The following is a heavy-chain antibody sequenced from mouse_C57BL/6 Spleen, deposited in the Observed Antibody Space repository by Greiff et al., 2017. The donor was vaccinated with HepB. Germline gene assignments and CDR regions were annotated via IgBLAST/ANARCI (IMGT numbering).Heavy chain of an antibody. D-gene: IGHD1-1*01. V-gene: IGHV1-39*01. CDR2: INPNYGTT. CDR3: ARCGIYYYGSTGDYFDY. J-gene: IGHJ2*01. Sequence: EVKLLESGPELVKPGASVKISCKASGYSFTDYNMNWVKQSNGKSLEWIGVINPNYGTTSYNQKFKGKATLTVDQSSSTAYMQLNSLTSEDSAVYYCARCGIYYYGSTGDYFDYWGQGTTLTVSS. CDR1: GYSFTDYN.